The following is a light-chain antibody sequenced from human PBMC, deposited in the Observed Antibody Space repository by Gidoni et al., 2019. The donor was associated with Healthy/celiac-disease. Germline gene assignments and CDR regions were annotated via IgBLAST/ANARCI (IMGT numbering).Light chain of an antibody. V-gene: IGKV3-11*01. CDR2: DAS. Sequence: EIVLTQSPATLSLSPGERATLSCRASQSVSSYLAWYQQKPGQAPRLLIYDASNRATGIPARCSSSGSRTDFTLTISSVEPEDVAVYYWQQRSNWLYTFGQGTKLEIK. CDR3: QQRSNWLYT. CDR1: QSVSSY. J-gene: IGKJ2*01.